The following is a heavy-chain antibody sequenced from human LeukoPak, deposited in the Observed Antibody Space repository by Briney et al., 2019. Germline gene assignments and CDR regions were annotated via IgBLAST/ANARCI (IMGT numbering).Heavy chain of an antibody. V-gene: IGHV4-4*07. J-gene: IGHJ4*02. CDR3: ARSPVLYGSCDY. Sequence: SETPSLTCTVSCGSISSYYWSWIRQPARKGLEWIGRIYTSGSTNYNPSLKSRVTISVDTSKNQFSLKLSSVTAADTAVYYCARSPVLYGSCDYWGQGTLVTVSS. CDR1: CGSISSYY. D-gene: IGHD3-10*01. CDR2: IYTSGST.